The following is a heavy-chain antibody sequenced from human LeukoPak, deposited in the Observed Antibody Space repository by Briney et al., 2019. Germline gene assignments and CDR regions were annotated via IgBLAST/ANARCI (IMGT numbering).Heavy chain of an antibody. Sequence: GGSLRLSCAASGFTFSSYAMHWVRQAPGKGLEWVAVISYDGSNKYYADSVKGRFTISRDNSKNTLYLQMNSLRAEDTAVYYCAREGLRVTGAFDIWGQGTMVTDSS. J-gene: IGHJ3*02. CDR1: GFTFSSYA. V-gene: IGHV3-30-3*01. CDR3: AREGLRVTGAFDI. D-gene: IGHD3-16*01. CDR2: ISYDGSNK.